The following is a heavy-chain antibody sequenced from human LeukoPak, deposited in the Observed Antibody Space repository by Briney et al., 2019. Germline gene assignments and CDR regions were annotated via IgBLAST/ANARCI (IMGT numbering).Heavy chain of an antibody. J-gene: IGHJ5*02. CDR3: ARGGGYTSGWYSWFDP. Sequence: ASVKVSCKASGYTFTSYYMHWVRRAPGQGLEWMGIINPSGGSTSYAQKLQDRVTMTRDTSTSTLYMELSSLRSEDTAVYYCARGGGYTSGWYSWFDPWGQGTLVTVSS. V-gene: IGHV1-46*01. CDR2: INPSGGST. CDR1: GYTFTSYY. D-gene: IGHD6-13*01.